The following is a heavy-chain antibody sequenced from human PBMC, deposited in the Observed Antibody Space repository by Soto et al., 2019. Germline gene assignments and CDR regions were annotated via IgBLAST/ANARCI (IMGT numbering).Heavy chain of an antibody. CDR1: GFTFSSYA. J-gene: IGHJ5*02. V-gene: IGHV3-30-3*01. Sequence: GGSLRLSCAASGFTFSSYAMHWVRQAPGKGLEWVAVISYDGSNKYYADSVKGRFTISRDNSKNTLYLQMNSLRAEDTAVYYCARDIVVVPAAANWFDPWGQGTLVNVSS. CDR2: ISYDGSNK. D-gene: IGHD2-2*01. CDR3: ARDIVVVPAAANWFDP.